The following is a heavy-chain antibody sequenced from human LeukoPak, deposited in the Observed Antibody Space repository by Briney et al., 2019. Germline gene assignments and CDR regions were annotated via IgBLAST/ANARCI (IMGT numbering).Heavy chain of an antibody. D-gene: IGHD5-12*01. V-gene: IGHV3-30*02. CDR2: VRHHGGAE. J-gene: IGHJ4*02. Sequence: GGSLRLSCAASGFTFSSYSMNWVRQAPGKGLEWVAFVRHHGGAEYYADSVKGRFTISRDTSKNTLFLQMRSLRIEDTAVYSWARESNSGYHWGGPKYWGLGPQVTVSS. CDR1: GFTFSSYS. CDR3: ARESNSGYHWGGPKY.